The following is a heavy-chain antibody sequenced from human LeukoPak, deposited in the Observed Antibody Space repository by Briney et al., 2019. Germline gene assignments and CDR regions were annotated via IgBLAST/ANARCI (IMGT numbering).Heavy chain of an antibody. J-gene: IGHJ4*02. CDR1: GGTFSSYA. CDR3: ARVTRYCSSTSCYRTSFFDY. Sequence: GASVKVSCKASGGTFSSYAISWVRQAPGQGLEWMGGIIPIFGTANYAQKFQGRVTITADESTSIAYMELSSLRSEDTAVYYCARVTRYCSSTSCYRTSFFDYWGQGTLVTVSS. CDR2: IIPIFGTA. D-gene: IGHD2-2*01. V-gene: IGHV1-69*13.